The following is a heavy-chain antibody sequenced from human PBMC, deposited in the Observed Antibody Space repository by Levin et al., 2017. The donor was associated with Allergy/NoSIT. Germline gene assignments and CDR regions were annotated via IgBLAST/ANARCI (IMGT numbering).Heavy chain of an antibody. CDR2: IDPTDSYT. J-gene: IGHJ3*02. CDR1: GYSFGNYW. V-gene: IGHV5-10-1*01. CDR3: ARRVMVRGGYDAFDI. D-gene: IGHD3-10*01. Sequence: RTGGSLRLSCKGSGYSFGNYWINWVRQMPGKGLEWMGQIDPTDSYTNYSPSFQGHVTMSADKSISTAYLQWNSLKASDTAIYYCARRVMVRGGYDAFDIWGQGTMVSVSS.